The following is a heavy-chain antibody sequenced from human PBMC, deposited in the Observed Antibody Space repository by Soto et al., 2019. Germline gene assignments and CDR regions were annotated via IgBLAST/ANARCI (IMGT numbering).Heavy chain of an antibody. D-gene: IGHD1-1*01. CDR2: THHTGTS. Sequence: QVQLQELGRGLVRPSETLSLNCAVSGDSVTLYFWNWIRQPPGKALEWIGYTHHTGTSRYNPSLRGRIATPVDTSKTQFSLILTSVTAADTAVYYCAKWNQDWRAFDSWGQGILVAVSS. V-gene: IGHV4-59*02. CDR3: AKWNQDWRAFDS. CDR1: GDSVTLYF. J-gene: IGHJ4*02.